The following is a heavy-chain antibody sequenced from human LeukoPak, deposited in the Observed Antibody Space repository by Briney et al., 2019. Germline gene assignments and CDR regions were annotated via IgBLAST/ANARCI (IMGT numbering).Heavy chain of an antibody. CDR3: AKTTDCSGSSCYAAGGY. V-gene: IGHV3-23*01. J-gene: IGHJ4*02. CDR2: ISSSADNT. D-gene: IGHD2-2*01. Sequence: GGSLRLSCAASGFVFSDYAMTWVRQAPGKGLEWVSSISSSADNTYHADSVKGRFTISRDNSKNTLYLQMHSLRAEDTAVYYCAKTTDCSGSSCYAAGGYWGQGTLVSVSS. CDR1: GFVFSDYA.